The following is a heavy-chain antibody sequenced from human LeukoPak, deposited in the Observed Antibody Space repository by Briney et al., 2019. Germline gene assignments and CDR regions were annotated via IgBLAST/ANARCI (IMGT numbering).Heavy chain of an antibody. CDR2: TYFRSKWYN. J-gene: IGHJ4*02. D-gene: IGHD3-10*01. CDR1: GDSVSSNSAA. CDR3: AGSFSGAIDY. V-gene: IGHV6-1*01. Sequence: SQTLSLTCAISGDSVSSNSAAWNWIRQSPSKGLEWLGRTYFRSKWYNEYAASVKSRITINPDTSKNQFSLQLNSVTPEDTAVYYCAGSFSGAIDYWGQGTLVTVSS.